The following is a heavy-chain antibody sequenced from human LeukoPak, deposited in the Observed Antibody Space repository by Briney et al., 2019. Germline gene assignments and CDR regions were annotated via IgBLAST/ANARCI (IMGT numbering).Heavy chain of an antibody. CDR2: INPNSGVT. CDR3: ARGLHRLEAFDY. D-gene: IGHD1-1*01. V-gene: IGHV1-2*02. J-gene: IGHJ4*02. Sequence: ASVKVSCKASGYTFTGYYIHWVRQAPGQGLEWMGWINPNSGVTHYPQKFQGRVTLTRDTSIRTAYMEVSSLRSDNTAVYYCARGLHRLEAFDYWGLGTLVTVSS. CDR1: GYTFTGYY.